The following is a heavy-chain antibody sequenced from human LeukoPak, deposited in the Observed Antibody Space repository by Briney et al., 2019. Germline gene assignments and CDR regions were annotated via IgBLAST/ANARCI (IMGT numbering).Heavy chain of an antibody. CDR3: ARKSTPTSGWTPFDS. Sequence: GASVKVSCKASGYTFTSYDINWVRQATGQGLEWMGWMNPNSGNTGYAPKFQGRVTMTRNTSISTAYMELSSLRSEDTAVYYCARKSTPTSGWTPFDSWGQGTLVAVSS. J-gene: IGHJ4*02. D-gene: IGHD6-19*01. CDR2: MNPNSGNT. CDR1: GYTFTSYD. V-gene: IGHV1-8*01.